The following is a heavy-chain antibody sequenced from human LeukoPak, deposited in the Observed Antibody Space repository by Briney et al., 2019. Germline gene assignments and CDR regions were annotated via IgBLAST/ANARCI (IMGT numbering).Heavy chain of an antibody. V-gene: IGHV3-53*01. J-gene: IGHJ4*02. D-gene: IGHD1-26*01. CDR2: IYRSGDT. Sequence: GGSLRLSCVASELPVNSDFMSWLRLAPGKGLEWVSIIYRSGDTYYAGSVKGRFTISRDNSKNTLYLQMNSLKAEDTALYYCAKSSNEWELNSFDYWGQGTLVPVSS. CDR3: AKSSNEWELNSFDY. CDR1: ELPVNSDF.